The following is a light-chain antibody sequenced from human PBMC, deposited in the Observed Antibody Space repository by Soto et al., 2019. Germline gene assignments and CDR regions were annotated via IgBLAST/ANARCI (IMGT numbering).Light chain of an antibody. J-gene: IGKJ5*01. Sequence: DIVMTQSPDSLAVSLGERATINCKSSQGVLYSSNNKNYLAWYQQKPGQPPKLLIYWASTRESGVPDRFSGSGSGTDFTLKISRVEAEDVGVYYCMQALQTPFTFGQGTRLEIK. V-gene: IGKV4-1*01. CDR2: WAS. CDR1: QGVLYSSNNKNY. CDR3: MQALQTPFT.